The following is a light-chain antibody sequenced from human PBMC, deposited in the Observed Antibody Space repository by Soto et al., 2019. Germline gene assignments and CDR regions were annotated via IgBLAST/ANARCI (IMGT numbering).Light chain of an antibody. CDR2: DVT. J-gene: IGLJ3*02. Sequence: QSVLTQPASVSGSPGQSITISCTGTNSDIGGFDSVSWFQQHPGEAPKLVIYDVTHRPSGVSNRFSGSKFDNTASLTISGLQAADEADYYCASYTTTGTVLFGAGTKLTVL. V-gene: IGLV2-14*03. CDR3: ASYTTTGTVL. CDR1: NSDIGGFDS.